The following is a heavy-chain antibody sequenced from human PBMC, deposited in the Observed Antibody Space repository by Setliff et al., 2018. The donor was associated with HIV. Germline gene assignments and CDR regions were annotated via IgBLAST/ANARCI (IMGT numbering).Heavy chain of an antibody. CDR1: GFIFTTYA. Sequence: GGSLRLSCAASGFIFTTYAMHWVRQAPGKGLEWVAVISIYDGSEKYYADSVKGRFTISRDNSKNMLYLEMNSLRAEDTAVYYCARVQQQLLQEDDYFDYWGQGTLVTVSS. CDR2: ISIYDGSEK. V-gene: IGHV3-30*04. D-gene: IGHD6-13*01. CDR3: ARVQQQLLQEDDYFDY. J-gene: IGHJ4*02.